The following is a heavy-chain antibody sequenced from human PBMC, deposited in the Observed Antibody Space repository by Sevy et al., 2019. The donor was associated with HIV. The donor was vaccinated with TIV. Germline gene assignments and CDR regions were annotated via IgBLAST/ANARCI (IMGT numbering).Heavy chain of an antibody. CDR2: IIPILGSV. D-gene: IGHD6-19*01. CDR1: GDIFRSYG. V-gene: IGHV1-69*13. J-gene: IGHJ4*02. Sequence: ASVKVSCKASGDIFRSYGISWVRQAPGQGLEWMGGIIPILGSVNYAQKFQGRVTITADESTQTAYMGLSSLRSEDTAVYYCARGGGNGWYYFDYWGQETLVTVSS. CDR3: ARGGGNGWYYFDY.